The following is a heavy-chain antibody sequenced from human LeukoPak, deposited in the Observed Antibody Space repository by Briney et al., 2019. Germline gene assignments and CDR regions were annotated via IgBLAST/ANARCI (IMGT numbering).Heavy chain of an antibody. CDR3: TRETLGATLDY. Sequence: GGSLRLSCAASGFTFSSYSMSWVRQAPGKGLEWVGFIRSKAYGGTTEYAASVKGRFTISRDDSKSIAYLQMNSLKTEDTAVYYCTRETLGATLDYWGQGTLVTVSS. V-gene: IGHV3-49*04. J-gene: IGHJ4*02. CDR2: IRSKAYGGTT. CDR1: GFTFSSYS. D-gene: IGHD1-26*01.